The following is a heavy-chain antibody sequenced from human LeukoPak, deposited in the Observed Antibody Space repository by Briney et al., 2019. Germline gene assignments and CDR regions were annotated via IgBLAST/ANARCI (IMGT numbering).Heavy chain of an antibody. V-gene: IGHV3-23*01. CDR3: ARSRDATYFDY. CDR1: GFTFSSYA. D-gene: IGHD5-24*01. Sequence: PGGSLRLSCAASGFTFSSYAMTWVRQAPGKGLEWVSTISGSGGSTYYADSVKGRFTISRDNSKNTLYLQMNSLRAEDTAVYYCARSRDATYFDYWGQGTLVTVSS. J-gene: IGHJ4*02. CDR2: ISGSGGST.